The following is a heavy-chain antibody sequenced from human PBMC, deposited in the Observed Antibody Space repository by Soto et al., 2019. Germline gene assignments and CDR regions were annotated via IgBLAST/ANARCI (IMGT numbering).Heavy chain of an antibody. CDR1: GYSFTSYW. D-gene: IGHD2-15*01. CDR3: ARHLGYCSGGSCYNWFDP. J-gene: IGHJ5*02. CDR2: IDPSDSYT. V-gene: IGHV5-10-1*01. Sequence: PGESLKISCKGSGYSFTSYWISWVRQMPGKGLEWMGRIDPSDSYTNYSPSFQGHVTMSADKSISTAYLQWSSLKASDTAMYYCARHLGYCSGGSCYNWFDPSGQLTLVTVSS.